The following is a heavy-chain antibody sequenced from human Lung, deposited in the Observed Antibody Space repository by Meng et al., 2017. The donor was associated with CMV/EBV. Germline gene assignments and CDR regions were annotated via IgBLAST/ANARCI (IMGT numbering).Heavy chain of an antibody. CDR1: GYRFTSYW. D-gene: IGHD4-23*01. V-gene: IGHV5-51*01. CDR3: ARLGVTRAVGYYYYAMDV. Sequence: GEXXKISCKGSGYRFTSYWIGWVRQMPGKGLDWMGIIYPDDSDTRYSPSFQGQVTISADKSISTAYLQWRSLKASDTAIYYCARLGVTRAVGYYYYAMDVGXQGTXVTVSS. J-gene: IGHJ6*02. CDR2: IYPDDSDT.